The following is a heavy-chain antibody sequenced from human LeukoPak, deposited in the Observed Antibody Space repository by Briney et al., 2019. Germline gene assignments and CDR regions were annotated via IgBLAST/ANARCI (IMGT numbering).Heavy chain of an antibody. Sequence: GGSLRLSCTASGFTFGDHPMSWFRQAPGKGLEWVGFIRGKDYGGTTEYAASVKGRFTISGDDSKSIAYLQMNSLKTEDTAVYYCTRGNWNPGYWGRGTLVTVSS. V-gene: IGHV3-49*03. D-gene: IGHD1-20*01. J-gene: IGHJ4*02. CDR3: TRGNWNPGY. CDR2: IRGKDYGGTT. CDR1: GFTFGDHP.